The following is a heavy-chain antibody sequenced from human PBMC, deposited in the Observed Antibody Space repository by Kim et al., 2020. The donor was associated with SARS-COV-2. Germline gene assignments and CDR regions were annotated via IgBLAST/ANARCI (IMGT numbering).Heavy chain of an antibody. CDR1: GFSFNNYG. J-gene: IGHJ6*02. CDR3: AKKRYIFVLNTYYGMDV. D-gene: IGHD3-9*01. CDR2: ISCEGSKK. Sequence: GGSLRLSCAASGFSFNNYGMHWVRQAPGKGLEWVACISCEGSKKQYVDSVKGRFTVSRDNAKNTLYLQMNSLTAEDTAVYYCAKKRYIFVLNTYYGMDVWGQGTTVTVSS. V-gene: IGHV3-30*18.